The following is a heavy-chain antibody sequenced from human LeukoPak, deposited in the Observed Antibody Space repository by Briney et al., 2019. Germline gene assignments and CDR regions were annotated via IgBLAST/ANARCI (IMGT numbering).Heavy chain of an antibody. CDR1: GGSISSYY. Sequence: SETLSLTCTVSGGSISSYYWSWIRQPAGKGLEWIGRIYTSGSTNYNPSLKSRVTMSVDTSKNQFSLKLSSVTAADTAVYYCARALGPHCSGGSCYISINAFDIWGQGTMVTVSS. CDR3: ARALGPHCSGGSCYISINAFDI. J-gene: IGHJ3*02. V-gene: IGHV4-4*07. CDR2: IYTSGST. D-gene: IGHD2-15*01.